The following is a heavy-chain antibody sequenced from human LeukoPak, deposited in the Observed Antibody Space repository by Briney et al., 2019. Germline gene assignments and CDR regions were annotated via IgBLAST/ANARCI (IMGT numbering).Heavy chain of an antibody. CDR1: GGSFSGYY. D-gene: IGHD3-9*01. Sequence: LSLTCAVYGGSFSGYYWSWIRQAPGKGLEWVSYISSSGSTIYYADSVKGRFTISRDNAKNSLYLQMNSLRAEDTAVYYCARDLSRYFDWLLLTGDAFDIWGQGTMVTVSS. CDR3: ARDLSRYFDWLLLTGDAFDI. CDR2: ISSSGSTI. J-gene: IGHJ3*02. V-gene: IGHV3-11*01.